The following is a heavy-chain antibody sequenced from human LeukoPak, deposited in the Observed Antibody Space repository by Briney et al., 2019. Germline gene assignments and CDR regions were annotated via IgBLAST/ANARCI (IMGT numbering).Heavy chain of an antibody. D-gene: IGHD2-21*02. V-gene: IGHV3-23*01. J-gene: IGHJ5*02. CDR2: ISGSGGST. Sequence: GGSLRLSCAASGFTFSSYAVSWVRQAPGKGLECVSLISGSGGSTYYADSVKGRFTISRDNSKNTLYLQMNSLRAEDTAVYYCAKGELATATPNNWFDPWGQGTLVTVSS. CDR3: AKGELATATPNNWFDP. CDR1: GFTFSSYA.